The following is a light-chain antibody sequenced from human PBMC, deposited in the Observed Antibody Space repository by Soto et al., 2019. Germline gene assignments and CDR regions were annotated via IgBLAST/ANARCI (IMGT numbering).Light chain of an antibody. CDR3: QQRSNWPLFT. CDR2: DAS. CDR1: QSVSSY. V-gene: IGKV3-11*01. Sequence: EIVLTQSPATLSLSPGERATLSCRASQSVSSYLAWYQQKPGQAPRLLIYDASNRATGIPARLSGSGPGTDFSLTSSSLEPEDFAVYYCQQRSNWPLFTFGPGTKVDIK. J-gene: IGKJ3*01.